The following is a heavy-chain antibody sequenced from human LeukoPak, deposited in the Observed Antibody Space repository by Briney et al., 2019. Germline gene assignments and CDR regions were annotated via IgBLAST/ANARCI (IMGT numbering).Heavy chain of an antibody. V-gene: IGHV1-69*05. Sequence: SVKVSCKASGGTFSSYAISWVRQAPGQGLEWMGRIIPIFGTANYAQKFQGRVTITTDESTSTAYMELSSLRSEDTAVYYCATHDSSGYYGTGYFQHWGQGTLVTVSS. CDR3: ATHDSSGYYGTGYFQH. D-gene: IGHD3-22*01. CDR1: GGTFSSYA. J-gene: IGHJ1*01. CDR2: IIPIFGTA.